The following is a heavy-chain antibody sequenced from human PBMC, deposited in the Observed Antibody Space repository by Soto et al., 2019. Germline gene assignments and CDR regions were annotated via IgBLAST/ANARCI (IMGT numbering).Heavy chain of an antibody. V-gene: IGHV3-30-3*01. CDR3: ARGLEYYYGSGSYFDY. J-gene: IGHJ4*02. D-gene: IGHD3-10*01. CDR2: ISYDGSNK. CDR1: GFTFSSYA. Sequence: LRLSCAASGFTFSSYAMHWVRQAPGKGLEWVAVISYDGSNKYYADSVKGRFTISRDNSKNTLYLQMNSLRAEDTAVYYCARGLEYYYGSGSYFDYWGQGTLVTVSS.